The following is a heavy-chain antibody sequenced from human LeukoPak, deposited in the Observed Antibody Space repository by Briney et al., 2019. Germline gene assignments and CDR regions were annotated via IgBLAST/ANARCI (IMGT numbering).Heavy chain of an antibody. V-gene: IGHV5-51*01. D-gene: IGHD6-6*01. CDR3: ARVPYSISSMGY. J-gene: IGHJ4*02. CDR2: IYPGDSDT. Sequence: GEPLKTSRKSSGYTFSNYWIGWVRQMPGKGLEWMGIIYPGDSDTRYSPSFEGQVSISADKSISTAYLQWSSLKASDTAMYYCARVPYSISSMGYWGQGTLVAVSS. CDR1: GYTFSNYW.